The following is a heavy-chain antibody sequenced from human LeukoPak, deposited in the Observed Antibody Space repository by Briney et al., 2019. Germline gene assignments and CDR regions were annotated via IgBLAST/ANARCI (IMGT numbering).Heavy chain of an antibody. CDR3: ARDHCSSTSCYRGDAFDI. CDR1: GNTFSSYA. CDR2: ISYDGSNK. J-gene: IGHJ3*02. V-gene: IGHV3-30-3*01. Sequence: GGSLRLSCAASGNTFSSYAMHWVRQAPGKGLEWVAVISYDGSNKYYADSVKGRFTISRDNAKNSLYLQMNSLRAEDTAVYYCARDHCSSTSCYRGDAFDIWGQGTMVTVSS. D-gene: IGHD2-2*01.